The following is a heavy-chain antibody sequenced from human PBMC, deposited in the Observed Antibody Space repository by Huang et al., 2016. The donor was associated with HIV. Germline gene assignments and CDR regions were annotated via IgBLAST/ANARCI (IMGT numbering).Heavy chain of an antibody. D-gene: IGHD3-22*01. CDR2: ISDSGST. CDR1: GGSFRGHY. J-gene: IGHJ3*02. V-gene: IGHV4-34*02. CDR3: ARMFKYDSGGYWGNDAFDI. Sequence: QVQLQQWGAELLKPSETLSLTCAVSGGSFRGHYWTWIRQPPGRGLEWIGEISDSGSTTYNPALKSRFTISGATSQSQFSLKLNSVTAADTAIYYCARMFKYDSGGYWGNDAFDIWGQGTMVTVSS.